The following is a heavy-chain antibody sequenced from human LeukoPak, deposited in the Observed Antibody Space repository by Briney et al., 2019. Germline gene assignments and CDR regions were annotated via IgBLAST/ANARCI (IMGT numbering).Heavy chain of an antibody. CDR3: ATTSIAARADY. CDR1: GASISSSGYY. CDR2: VYYSGSS. D-gene: IGHD6-6*01. V-gene: IGHV4-39*07. J-gene: IGHJ4*02. Sequence: SETLSLTCTVSGASISSSGYYWGWLRQPPGKGLEWIGSVYYSGSSFYSPPLKIRVAISVDMSKNQFSLKLSSVTAADTAVYYCATTSIAARADYWGQGTLVTVSS.